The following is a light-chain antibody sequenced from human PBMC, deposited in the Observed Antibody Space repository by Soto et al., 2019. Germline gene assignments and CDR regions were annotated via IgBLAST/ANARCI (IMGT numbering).Light chain of an antibody. J-gene: IGKJ4*01. V-gene: IGKV1-6*02. CDR2: AAS. CDR3: LQDYSYPRT. Sequence: AIEMTQSPSSLSVSVGDRVTITCRASQGIRHDLGWYQQKPGKAPELMIYAASILQNGVPSRFSGSGSGTDFTLTITSLQPEDFAIYYCLQDYSYPRTFGGGTKVEIK. CDR1: QGIRHD.